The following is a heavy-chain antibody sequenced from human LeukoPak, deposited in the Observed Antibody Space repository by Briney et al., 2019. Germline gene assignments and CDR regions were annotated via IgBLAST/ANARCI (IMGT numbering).Heavy chain of an antibody. V-gene: IGHV3-66*02. CDR2: LYGGGST. CDR1: GFTVSSSY. CDR3: ARLSDSSAYGVFDV. Sequence: PGGSLRLSCAASGFTVSSSYMGWVRQAPGKGLEWVSVLYGGGSTSYPASAKGRFTISSENSPNTPYLLMDSLRPEDAAVYYCARLSDSSAYGVFDVWGRGTMVSVFS. J-gene: IGHJ3*01. D-gene: IGHD3-22*01.